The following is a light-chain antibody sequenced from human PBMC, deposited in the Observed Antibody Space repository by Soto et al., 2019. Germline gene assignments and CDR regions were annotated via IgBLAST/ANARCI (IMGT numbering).Light chain of an antibody. V-gene: IGLV2-14*01. CDR2: DVS. CDR1: SSDVGGYNY. CDR3: SSYTSSSTHYVV. Sequence: QSALTQPASVSGSPGQSITISCTGTSSDVGGYNYVSWYQQHPGKAPKLMIYDVSNRPSGVSNRFSGSKSGNTASLTISGLQAEDEADYYCSSYTSSSTHYVVFGGGTKLT. J-gene: IGLJ2*01.